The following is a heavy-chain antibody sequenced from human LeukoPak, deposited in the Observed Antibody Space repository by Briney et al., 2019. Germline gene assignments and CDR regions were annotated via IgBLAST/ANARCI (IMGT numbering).Heavy chain of an antibody. D-gene: IGHD3-16*01. Sequence: SETLSLTCTVSGGSISSYYWSWIRQPPGKGLEWIGYIYYSGSANYNPSLTSRVTISVDTSKNQFSLKLRSVTAADTAVYYCARTKYLWGRPDAFDIWGQGTMVTVSS. V-gene: IGHV4-59*01. J-gene: IGHJ3*02. CDR1: GGSISSYY. CDR3: ARTKYLWGRPDAFDI. CDR2: IYYSGSA.